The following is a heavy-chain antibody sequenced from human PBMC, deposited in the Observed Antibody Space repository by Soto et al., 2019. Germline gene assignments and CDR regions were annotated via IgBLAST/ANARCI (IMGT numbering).Heavy chain of an antibody. CDR2: ISGSGGST. CDR3: AIRPGIAAAGPGYGMDV. V-gene: IGHV3-23*01. J-gene: IGHJ6*02. CDR1: GFTFSSYA. Sequence: PGGSLRLSCAASGFTFSSYAMSWVRQAPGKGLEWVSAISGSGGSTYYADSVKGRFTISRDNSKNTLYLQMNSLRAEDTAVYYCAIRPGIAAAGPGYGMDVWGQGTTVTVSS. D-gene: IGHD6-13*01.